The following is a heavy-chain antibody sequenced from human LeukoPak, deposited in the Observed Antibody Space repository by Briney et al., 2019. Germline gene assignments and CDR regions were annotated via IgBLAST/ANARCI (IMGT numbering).Heavy chain of an antibody. V-gene: IGHV3-74*01. J-gene: IGHJ4*02. CDR3: AKDMAEMATITIDY. CDR2: INSDGSTT. D-gene: IGHD5-24*01. Sequence: GGSLGLSCAASGFTFSNYWMHWVRQAPGKGLVWVSRINSDGSTTNYADSVKGRFTISRDNSKNTLYLQMNSLRAEDTAVYYCAKDMAEMATITIDYWGQGTLVTVSS. CDR1: GFTFSNYW.